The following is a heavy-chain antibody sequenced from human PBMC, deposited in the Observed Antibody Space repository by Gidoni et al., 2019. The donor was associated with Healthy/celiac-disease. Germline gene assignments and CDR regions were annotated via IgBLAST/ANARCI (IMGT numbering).Heavy chain of an antibody. V-gene: IGHV4-39*01. Sequence: QLQLQESGPGLVKPSETLSLTCTVSGGSISSSSYYWGWIRQPPGKGLEWIGSIYYSGSTYYNPSLKSRVTISVDTSKNQFSLKLSSVTAADTAVYYCAIGDGDSYNYYFDYWGQGTLVTVSS. CDR1: GGSISSSSYY. J-gene: IGHJ4*02. D-gene: IGHD1-1*01. CDR3: AIGDGDSYNYYFDY. CDR2: IYYSGST.